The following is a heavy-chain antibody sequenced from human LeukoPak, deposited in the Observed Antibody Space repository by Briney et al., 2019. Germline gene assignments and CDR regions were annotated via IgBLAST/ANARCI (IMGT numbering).Heavy chain of an antibody. V-gene: IGHV1-69*06. J-gene: IGHJ6*03. CDR3: ARAPTAYYYDSSGYYYWYYYMDV. CDR1: GGTFSGYA. D-gene: IGHD3-22*01. Sequence: GASVKVSCKASGGTFSGYAISWVRQAPGQGLEWMGGIIPIFGTANYAQKFQGRVTITADKSTSTAYMELSSLRSEDTAVYYCARAPTAYYYDSSGYYYWYYYMDVWGKGTTVTISS. CDR2: IIPIFGTA.